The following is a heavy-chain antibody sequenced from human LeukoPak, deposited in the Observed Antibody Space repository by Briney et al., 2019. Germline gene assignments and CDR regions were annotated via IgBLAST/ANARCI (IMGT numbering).Heavy chain of an antibody. V-gene: IGHV4-61*01. J-gene: IGHJ6*02. CDR2: INHSGST. CDR1: GGSVSSGSYY. Sequence: SETLSLTCTVSGGSVSSGSYYWSWIRQPPGKGLEWIGEINHSGSTNYNPSLKSRVTISVDTSKNQFSLKLSSVTAADTAVYYCASPGVYCSGGSCYSVGLYGMDVWGQGTTVTVSS. CDR3: ASPGVYCSGGSCYSVGLYGMDV. D-gene: IGHD2-15*01.